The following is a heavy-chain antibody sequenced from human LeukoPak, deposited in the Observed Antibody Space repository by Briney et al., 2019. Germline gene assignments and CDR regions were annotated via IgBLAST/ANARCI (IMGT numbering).Heavy chain of an antibody. J-gene: IGHJ6*02. CDR2: IYSGDST. CDR3: ARGLFWSGYLDYGMDV. Sequence: GGSLRLSCAASGCSISRNYMSWVRQAPGKGMEWVSIIYSGDSTYYADSVKGRFTISRDNSKNTLYLQMNSLRAEDTAVYYCARGLFWSGYLDYGMDVWGQGTTVTVSS. D-gene: IGHD3-3*01. V-gene: IGHV3-66*02. CDR1: GCSISRNY.